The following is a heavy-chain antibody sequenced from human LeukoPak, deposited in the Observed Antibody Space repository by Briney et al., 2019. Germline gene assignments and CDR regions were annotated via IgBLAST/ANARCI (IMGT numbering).Heavy chain of an antibody. CDR2: IRYDGSNK. J-gene: IGHJ4*02. Sequence: GGSLRLSCAASGFTFSSYGMHWVRQAPGKGLEWVAFIRYDGSNKYYADSVKGRFTISRDNSKNTLYLQMNSLRAEDTAVYYCAIDTAMVKGGDYWGQGTLVTVSS. V-gene: IGHV3-30*02. D-gene: IGHD5-18*01. CDR3: AIDTAMVKGGDY. CDR1: GFTFSSYG.